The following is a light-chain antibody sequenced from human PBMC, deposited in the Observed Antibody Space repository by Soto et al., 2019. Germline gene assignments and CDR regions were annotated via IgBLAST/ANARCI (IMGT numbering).Light chain of an antibody. CDR3: QQYNSFWT. CDR2: DAF. CDR1: QSISTW. J-gene: IGKJ1*01. Sequence: DIQMTQYPSTLSASVGDRDTITCRASQSISTWLAWYQQKPGKAPKLLIYDAFYLERGVPSRFSGSGSGTEFTLTISSLQSDDLATYYCQQYNSFWTFGQGTKVDIK. V-gene: IGKV1-5*01.